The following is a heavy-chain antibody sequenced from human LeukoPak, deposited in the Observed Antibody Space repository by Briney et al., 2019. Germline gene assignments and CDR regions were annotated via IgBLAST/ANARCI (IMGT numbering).Heavy chain of an antibody. CDR2: ISSNGGST. CDR1: GFTFSNYA. J-gene: IGHJ4*02. V-gene: IGHV3-64*01. Sequence: GGSLRLSCAASGFTFSNYAMHWVRQAPGKGLEYVSAISSNGGSTYYANSVKGRFTISRDNSKNTLYLQMGSLRAEDMAVYYCARGKASGWYPWGQGTLVTVSS. D-gene: IGHD6-19*01. CDR3: ARGKASGWYP.